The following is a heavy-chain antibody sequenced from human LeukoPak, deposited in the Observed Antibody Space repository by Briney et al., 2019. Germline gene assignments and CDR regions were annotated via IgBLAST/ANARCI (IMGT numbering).Heavy chain of an antibody. Sequence: SVTVSCKASGCTFSSYAISWVRQAPGQGLEWMGGIIPIFGTANYAQKFQGRVTITADESTSTAYMELSSLRSEDTAVYYCARDLVPYYYDSSGHSRWAFDIWGQGTMVTVSS. CDR1: GCTFSSYA. CDR2: IIPIFGTA. J-gene: IGHJ3*02. CDR3: ARDLVPYYYDSSGHSRWAFDI. V-gene: IGHV1-69*13. D-gene: IGHD3-22*01.